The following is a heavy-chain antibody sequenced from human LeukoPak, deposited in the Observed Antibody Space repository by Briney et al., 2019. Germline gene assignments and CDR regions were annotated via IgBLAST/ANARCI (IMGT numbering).Heavy chain of an antibody. D-gene: IGHD3-9*01. Sequence: GGSLRLSCPASGFTFSSYSMNWVRQAPGKGLEWVSSISSSSSYIYYADSVKGRFTISRDNAKNSLYLQMNSLRAEDTAVYYCARGDSLDGMDVWGQGTTVTVSS. CDR1: GFTFSSYS. J-gene: IGHJ6*02. V-gene: IGHV3-21*01. CDR3: ARGDSLDGMDV. CDR2: ISSSSSYI.